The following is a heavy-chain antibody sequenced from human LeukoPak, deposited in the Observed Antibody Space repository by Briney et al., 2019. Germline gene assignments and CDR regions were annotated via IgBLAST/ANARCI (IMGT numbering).Heavy chain of an antibody. V-gene: IGHV3-30*18. CDR2: ISYDGRNE. J-gene: IGHJ3*02. D-gene: IGHD2-15*01. CDR1: GFTFSSYG. Sequence: TGKSLRLSCAASGFTFSSYGLHWVRQAPGKGLEWVAVISYDGRNEYYADSVKGRFTISRDNSKNTLYLQMNSLRADDTAVYYCAKDLVVVVVAATSYGAFDIWGQGTMVTVSS. CDR3: AKDLVVVVVAATSYGAFDI.